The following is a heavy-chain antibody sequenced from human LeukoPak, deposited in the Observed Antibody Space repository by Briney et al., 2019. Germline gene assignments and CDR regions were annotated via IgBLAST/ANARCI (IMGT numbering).Heavy chain of an antibody. V-gene: IGHV1-69*01. Sequence: GSSVKVSCKASGGTFSSYAISWVRQAPGQGLEWMGGIIPIFGTANYAQKFQGRVTITADESTSTAYMELSSLRSEDTAVYYCARDTLPIRDTVTIDYWGQGTLVTVSS. CDR1: GGTFSSYA. D-gene: IGHD4-11*01. CDR3: ARDTLPIRDTVTIDY. J-gene: IGHJ4*02. CDR2: IIPIFGTA.